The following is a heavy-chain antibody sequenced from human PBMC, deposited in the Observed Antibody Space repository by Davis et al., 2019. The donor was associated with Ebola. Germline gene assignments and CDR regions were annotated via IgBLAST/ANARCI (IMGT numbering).Heavy chain of an antibody. D-gene: IGHD3-22*01. V-gene: IGHV3-30*03. Sequence: GESLKISCAASGFTFSSYGMHWVRQAPGKGLEWVAVISYDGSNKYYADSVKGRFTISRDNSKNTLYLQMNSLRAEDTAVYYCARDIRSTTYYYDSSGFGVGYWGQGTLVTVSS. CDR1: GFTFSSYG. CDR2: ISYDGSNK. CDR3: ARDIRSTTYYYDSSGFGVGY. J-gene: IGHJ4*02.